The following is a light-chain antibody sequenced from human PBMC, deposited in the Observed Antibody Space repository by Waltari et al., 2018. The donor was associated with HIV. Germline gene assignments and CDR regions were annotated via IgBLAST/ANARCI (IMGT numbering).Light chain of an antibody. CDR2: KAS. CDR1: QSIRSW. V-gene: IGKV1-5*03. CDR3: QQYNSYSWT. Sequence: DIQMTQSPSTMSASVGDRVTITCRASQSIRSWLAWYQQKPGKAPKLLIYKASSLESGVPSRFSGSGSGTEFTLTISSLQPDDFGTYYCQQYNSYSWTFGQGTKVEIK. J-gene: IGKJ1*01.